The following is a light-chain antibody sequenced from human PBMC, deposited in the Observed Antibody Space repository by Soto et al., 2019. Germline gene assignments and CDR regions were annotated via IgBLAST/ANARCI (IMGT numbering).Light chain of an antibody. CDR2: AAS. CDR3: QQIYSTLYT. CDR1: QSISSY. V-gene: IGKV1-39*01. Sequence: DIQMTQSPSSLSASVGDRVTITCRASQSISSYLNWYQQKPAKAPKLLIYAASSLQSGGPSRFSGSGSGTDFTLTISSLQPEDFATYYCQQIYSTLYTFGQGTKLEIK. J-gene: IGKJ2*01.